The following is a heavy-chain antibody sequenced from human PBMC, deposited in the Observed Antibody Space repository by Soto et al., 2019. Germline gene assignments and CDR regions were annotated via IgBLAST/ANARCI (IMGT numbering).Heavy chain of an antibody. CDR3: AKEVEDNWFDP. V-gene: IGHV3-23*01. CDR1: GFSFSRYR. Sequence: GGSLRLSCAASGFSFSRYRMSWIRQAPGKGLEWVSAISGSGGSTYYADSVKGRFTISRDNSKNTLYLQMNSLRAEDTAVYYCAKEVEDNWFDPWGQGTLVTVSS. CDR2: ISGSGGST. J-gene: IGHJ5*02.